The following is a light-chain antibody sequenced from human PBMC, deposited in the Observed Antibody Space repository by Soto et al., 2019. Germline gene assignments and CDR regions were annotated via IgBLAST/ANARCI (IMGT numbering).Light chain of an antibody. CDR1: QILLDSDDGNTY. CDR3: MQRIEFPLT. CDR2: TVS. V-gene: IGKV2-40*01. Sequence: DIVMTQTPLSLPVTPGEPASTSCGSSQILLDSDDGNTYLDWYLQKPGQSPQLLIYTVSYRASGVPDRFSGSGSGTDFTLKISRVEAEDIGVYYCMQRIEFPLTFGAGTKVDIK. J-gene: IGKJ4*01.